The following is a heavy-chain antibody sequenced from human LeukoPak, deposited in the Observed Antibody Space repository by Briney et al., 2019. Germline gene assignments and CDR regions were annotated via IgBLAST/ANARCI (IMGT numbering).Heavy chain of an antibody. CDR1: GFPFSNYW. CDR2: VNSDGSTT. J-gene: IGHJ4*01. Sequence: RGSPRLSCAASGFPFSNYWMHWVRQAPGKGLVWVSRVNSDGSTTNYADSVKGRFTISRDNAENTLYMRMNSLRPEDTAVYYCARGYYSSSRIDYWGQARLASVSS. CDR3: ARGYYSSSRIDY. V-gene: IGHV3-74*01. D-gene: IGHD6-13*01.